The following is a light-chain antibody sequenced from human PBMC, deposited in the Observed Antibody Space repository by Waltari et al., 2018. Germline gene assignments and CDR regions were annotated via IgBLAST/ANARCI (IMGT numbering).Light chain of an antibody. V-gene: IGLV2-14*01. CDR2: DVS. J-gene: IGLJ2*01. Sequence: QSALTQPASVSGSPGQSITISCTGNSSDVGGYNYVSWYQQHPGKAPKLMIYDVSKRPSGGSTRFSGSKSGNTASLTISGLQAEDEADYYCSSYTTSSTLVFGGGTKLTVL. CDR3: SSYTTSSTLV. CDR1: SSDVGGYNY.